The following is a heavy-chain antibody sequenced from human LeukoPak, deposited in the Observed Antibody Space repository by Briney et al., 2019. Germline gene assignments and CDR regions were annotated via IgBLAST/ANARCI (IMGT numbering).Heavy chain of an antibody. CDR1: GGSISSGGYY. CDR3: ARVHTDILTGYYPDAFDI. V-gene: IGHV4-31*03. CDR2: IYCSGST. J-gene: IGHJ3*02. D-gene: IGHD3-9*01. Sequence: SETLSLTCTVSGGSISSGGYYWSWIRQHPGKGLEWIGYIYCSGSTYYNPSLKSRVTISVDTSKNQFSLKLSSVTAADTAVYYCARVHTDILTGYYPDAFDIWGQGTMVTVSS.